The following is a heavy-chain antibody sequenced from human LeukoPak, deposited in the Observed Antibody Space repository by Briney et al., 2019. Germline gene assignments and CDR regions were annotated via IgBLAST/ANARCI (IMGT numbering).Heavy chain of an antibody. CDR2: ISSSSSTI. V-gene: IGHV3-48*04. J-gene: IGHJ4*02. D-gene: IGHD3-10*01. CDR3: AKEHGSGSLDY. Sequence: GGSLRLSCAASGFTFSSYSMNWVRQAPGKGLEWVSYISSSSSTIYYADSVKGRFTISRDNAKNSLYLQMNSLRAEDMALYYCAKEHGSGSLDYWGQGTLVTVSS. CDR1: GFTFSSYS.